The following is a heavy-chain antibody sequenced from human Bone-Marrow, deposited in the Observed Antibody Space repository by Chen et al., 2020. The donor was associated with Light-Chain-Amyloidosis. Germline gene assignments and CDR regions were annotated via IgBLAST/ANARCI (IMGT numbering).Heavy chain of an antibody. CDR2: INPXXGNT. V-gene: IGHV1-2*02. Sequence: LVQSGAEVKKPGASVKVSCKASGYVFTGYYIHWVRQAPGQGLEWMGCINPXXGNTNYAXXXXXXXXXXXXXXXXXXXXXXXXXXXXXXAVYYCARGPQQLLLDRWGKGALVTXSS. D-gene: IGHD6-6*01. CDR3: ARGPQQLLLDR. J-gene: IGHJ5*02. CDR1: GYVFTGYY.